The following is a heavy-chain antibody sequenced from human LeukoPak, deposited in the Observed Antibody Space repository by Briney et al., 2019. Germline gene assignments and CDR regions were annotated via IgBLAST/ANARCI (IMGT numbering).Heavy chain of an antibody. Sequence: ASVKVSCKASGYTFTGYGIGWVRQAPGQGLEWMGWISAYNGNTNYAQKLQGRVTMTTDTSTSTAYMELRSLRSDDTAVYYCARLGTTQWLGGSIDYWGQGTLVTVSS. CDR2: ISAYNGNT. J-gene: IGHJ4*02. CDR3: ARLGTTQWLGGSIDY. CDR1: GYTFTGYG. D-gene: IGHD6-19*01. V-gene: IGHV1-18*04.